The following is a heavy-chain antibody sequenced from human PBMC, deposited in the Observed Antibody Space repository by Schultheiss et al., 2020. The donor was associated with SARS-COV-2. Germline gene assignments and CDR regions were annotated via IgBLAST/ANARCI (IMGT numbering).Heavy chain of an antibody. CDR3: ARDPLLGYGDYFDY. J-gene: IGHJ4*02. CDR1: GSTLSELS. V-gene: IGHV1-24*01. D-gene: IGHD4-17*01. CDR2: FDPKDDEA. Sequence: ASVKVSCKVSGSTLSELSVHWVRQAPGAGLEWMGGFDPKDDEALYAQKLQGRFTMTEDTSTDTAYMELRSLRSEDTAVYYCARDPLLGYGDYFDYWGQGTLVTVSS.